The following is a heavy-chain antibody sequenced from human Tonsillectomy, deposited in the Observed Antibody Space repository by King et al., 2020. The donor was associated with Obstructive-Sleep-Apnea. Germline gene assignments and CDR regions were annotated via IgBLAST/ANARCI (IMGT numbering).Heavy chain of an antibody. CDR3: ARDAPPLN. CDR2: IYHSGST. Sequence: VQLQESGPGLVKPSETLSLTCTVSAYSISSGYYWGWSRQPPGKGLEWIGSIYHSGSTYYNPSLKSRVTVSVDTSKNQFSLQLTSVTAADTAVYYCARDAPPLNWGQGTLVTVSS. V-gene: IGHV4-38-2*02. J-gene: IGHJ4*02. CDR1: AYSISSGYY.